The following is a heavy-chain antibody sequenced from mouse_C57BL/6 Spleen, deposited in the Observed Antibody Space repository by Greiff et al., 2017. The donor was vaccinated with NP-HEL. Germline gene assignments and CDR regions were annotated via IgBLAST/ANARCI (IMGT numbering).Heavy chain of an antibody. Sequence: VQVVESGAELVKPGASVKISCKASGYAFSSYWMNWVKQRPGKGLEWIGQIYPGDGDTNYNGKFKGKATLTADKSSSTAYMQLSSLTSEDSAVYFCAKEVYYYGSSLYYAMDYWGQGTSVTVSS. CDR2: IYPGDGDT. J-gene: IGHJ4*01. D-gene: IGHD1-1*01. V-gene: IGHV1-80*01. CDR3: AKEVYYYGSSLYYAMDY. CDR1: GYAFSSYW.